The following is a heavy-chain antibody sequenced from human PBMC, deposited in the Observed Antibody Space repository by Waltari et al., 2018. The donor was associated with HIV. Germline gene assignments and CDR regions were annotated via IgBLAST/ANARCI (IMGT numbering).Heavy chain of an antibody. CDR2: INTGNGNT. V-gene: IGHV1-3*04. CDR3: ARARGYCSGGSCWYYVDY. J-gene: IGHJ4*02. Sequence: QVQLVQSGAEVKKPGASVKVSCKASGYSFTTYAIHWVRQAPGQRLEWVGLINTGNGNTEYSQKFQGRVTILRDTSASTAYMELRSLRSEDTAVYYCARARGYCSGGSCWYYVDYWGQGTLVTVSS. D-gene: IGHD2-15*01. CDR1: GYSFTTYA.